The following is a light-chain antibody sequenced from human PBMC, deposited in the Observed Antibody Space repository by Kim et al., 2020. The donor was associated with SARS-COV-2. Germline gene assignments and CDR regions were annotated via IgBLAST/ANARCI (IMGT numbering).Light chain of an antibody. Sequence: GLSITISGTGTTRDVSGYNYVSWYHQHPDKAHNGVVYVVSDRPSGVATRCSGAKSGSTASLTNSALQAEDEADYYCGSYTSGSTYVFGGGTQLTVL. CDR1: TRDVSGYNY. J-gene: IGLJ2*01. CDR3: GSYTSGSTYV. V-gene: IGLV2-14*03. CDR2: VVS.